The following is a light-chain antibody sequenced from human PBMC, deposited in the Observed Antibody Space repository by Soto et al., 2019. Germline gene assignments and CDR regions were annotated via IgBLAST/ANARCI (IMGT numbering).Light chain of an antibody. CDR1: QSVSSN. CDR3: QQYNSWPPLT. CDR2: GAS. V-gene: IGKV3-15*01. Sequence: EIVMTQSPATPSVSPGERATLSCRASQSVSSNLAWYQQKPGQTPRLLIYGASTRATDIPARFSGGGSGTEFTLTISSLQSEDFAVYYCQQYNSWPPLTFGGGTKVDIK. J-gene: IGKJ4*01.